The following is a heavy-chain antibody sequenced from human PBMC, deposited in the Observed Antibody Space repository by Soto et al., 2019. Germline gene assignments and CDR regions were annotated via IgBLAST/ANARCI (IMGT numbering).Heavy chain of an antibody. CDR1: GYTFTSYG. V-gene: IGHV1-18*01. J-gene: IGHJ4*02. CDR2: ISGYNGDR. D-gene: IGHD4-17*01. Sequence: QVQLVQSGGEVKQPGASVKVSCKTSGYTFTSYGISWVRQAPGQGLEWMGGISGYNGDRKYVQKFQGRVTLTTDTSTNTAYMEVRSLRSDDTAVYYCARDWVGDLAYWGQGTLVTVSS. CDR3: ARDWVGDLAY.